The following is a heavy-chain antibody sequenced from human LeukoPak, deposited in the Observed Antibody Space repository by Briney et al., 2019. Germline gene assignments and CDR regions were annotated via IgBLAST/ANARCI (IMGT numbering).Heavy chain of an antibody. D-gene: IGHD2-2*01. CDR1: GFTFSSYG. J-gene: IGHJ4*02. CDR2: ISYDGSNK. CDR3: ARGIYAGRWVVPAAMRGFDY. V-gene: IGHV3-30*03. Sequence: GGSLRLSCAASGFTFSSYGMHWVRQAPGKGLEWVAVISYDGSNKYYADSVKGRFTISRDNSKNTLYLQMNSLRAEDTAVYYCARGIYAGRWVVPAAMRGFDYWGQGTLVTVSS.